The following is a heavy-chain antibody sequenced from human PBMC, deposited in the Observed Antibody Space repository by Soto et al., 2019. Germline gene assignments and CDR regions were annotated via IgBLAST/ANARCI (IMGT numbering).Heavy chain of an antibody. Sequence: SETLSLTCTVSGGSISSGDYYWSWIRQPPGKGLEWIGYIYYSGSTYYNPSLKSRVTISVDTSKNQFSLKLSSVTAADTAVYYCAREGVDTAMVTNWFDPWGQGTLVTVSS. V-gene: IGHV4-30-4*01. D-gene: IGHD5-18*01. J-gene: IGHJ5*02. CDR1: GGSISSGDYY. CDR3: AREGVDTAMVTNWFDP. CDR2: IYYSGST.